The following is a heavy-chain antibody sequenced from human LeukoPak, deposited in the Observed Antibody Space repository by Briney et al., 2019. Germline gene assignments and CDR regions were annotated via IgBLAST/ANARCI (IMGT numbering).Heavy chain of an antibody. V-gene: IGHV3-9*01. J-gene: IGHJ4*02. CDR1: GFIFDNYA. D-gene: IGHD5-18*01. Sequence: GGSLRLSCAASGFIFDNYAMHWVRQAPEKGPEWVSGISWNSGGIGYADSVKGRFTISRDNAKNSLYLQMKSLRVEDTAFYYCVKDLTYSSTLPRPDYWGQGTLVTVSS. CDR2: ISWNSGGI. CDR3: VKDLTYSSTLPRPDY.